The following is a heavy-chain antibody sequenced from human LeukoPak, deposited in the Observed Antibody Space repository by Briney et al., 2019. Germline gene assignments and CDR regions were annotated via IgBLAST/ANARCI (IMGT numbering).Heavy chain of an antibody. CDR2: IYTSGST. D-gene: IGHD4-23*01. V-gene: IGHV4-59*10. Sequence: SETLSLTCAVYGGSFSGYYWSWIRQPPGKGLEWIGRIYTSGSTNYNPSLKSRVTMSVDTSKNQFSLKLSSVTAADTAVYYCASGGNSGRDAFDIWGQGTMVTVSS. CDR1: GGSFSGYY. J-gene: IGHJ3*02. CDR3: ASGGNSGRDAFDI.